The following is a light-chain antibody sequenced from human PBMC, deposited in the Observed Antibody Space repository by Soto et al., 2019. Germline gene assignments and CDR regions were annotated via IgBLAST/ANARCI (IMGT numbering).Light chain of an antibody. CDR2: GAS. Sequence: EIVMTQSPATLSVSPGERATLSCRASPSVFSNLAWYHQKPGQAPRLLIYGASTRATGIPVRFSGSGSGTEFSLTISSLQSEDFAVYYCQQYNNWPLTFGQGTRLEIK. CDR3: QQYNNWPLT. J-gene: IGKJ5*01. CDR1: PSVFSN. V-gene: IGKV3-15*01.